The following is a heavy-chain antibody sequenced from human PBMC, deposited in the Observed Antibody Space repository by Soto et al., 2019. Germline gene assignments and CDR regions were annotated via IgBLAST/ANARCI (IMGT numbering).Heavy chain of an antibody. CDR1: GDSISRYY. J-gene: IGHJ6*02. V-gene: IGHV4-59*01. CDR3: ARDQVEEFLKGSGMDV. Sequence: QVQLQESGPGLVKPSETLSLTCTVSGDSISRYYWSWIRLSPGKGLEWIGYIYYSGETNYNPSVKSVFTMSLDRTMNQFTLTLSSVAAADTAVYYCARDQVEEFLKGSGMDVWGQGTTVTVSS. CDR2: IYYSGET. D-gene: IGHD3-10*01.